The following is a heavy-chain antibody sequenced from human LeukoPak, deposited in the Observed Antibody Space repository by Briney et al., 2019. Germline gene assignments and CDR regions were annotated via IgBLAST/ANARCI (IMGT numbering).Heavy chain of an antibody. D-gene: IGHD6-13*01. J-gene: IGHJ4*02. CDR3: ARAMSIAAAGDFDY. CDR1: GGTFSSYA. CDR2: IIPIFGTA. Sequence: SVKVSCKASGGTFSSYAITWVRQAPGQGLEWMGGIIPIFGTANYAQKFQGRVTITTDESTGTAYMELSSLRSEDTAVYYCARAMSIAAAGDFDYWGQGTLVTVSS. V-gene: IGHV1-69*05.